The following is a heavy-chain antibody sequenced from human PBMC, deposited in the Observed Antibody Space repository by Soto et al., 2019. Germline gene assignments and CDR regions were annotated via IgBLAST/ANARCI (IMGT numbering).Heavy chain of an antibody. D-gene: IGHD6-19*01. CDR2: IYYSGST. Sequence: SETLSLTCTVSGGSISSLGYYWSWIRPHPGKGLEWIGYIYYSGSTYYNPSLKSRVTISVDTSKNQFSLKLSSVTAADTAVYYCARVVRDSSGTDFDYWGQGTLVTVSS. J-gene: IGHJ4*02. V-gene: IGHV4-31*03. CDR3: ARVVRDSSGTDFDY. CDR1: GGSISSLGYY.